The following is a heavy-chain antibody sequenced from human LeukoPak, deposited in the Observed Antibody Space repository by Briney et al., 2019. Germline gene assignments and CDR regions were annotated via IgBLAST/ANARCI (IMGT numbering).Heavy chain of an antibody. D-gene: IGHD3-16*01. CDR2: INTDGSRT. J-gene: IGHJ4*02. CDR1: GFTLSEYW. V-gene: IGHV3-74*03. CDR3: ARDWGGWTWYFDY. Sequence: PGGSLRLSCAASGFTLSEYWMHWVRQAPGKGLVWVSRINTDGSRTTYADSVKGRFTISRDNAKNSLYLQMNSLRAEDTAVYYCARDWGGWTWYFDYWGQGTLVTVSS.